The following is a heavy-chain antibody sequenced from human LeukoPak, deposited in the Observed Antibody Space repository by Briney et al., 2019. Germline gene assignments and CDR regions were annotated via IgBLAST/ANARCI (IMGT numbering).Heavy chain of an antibody. V-gene: IGHV3-7*04. Sequence: QTGGSLRLSCVGSGFTFSSYWMTWVRQAPGKGLEWVANIKDDGSEKYSVDSVKGRFTISGDNAKNLLYLQMSSLRAEDTAVYYCARARIDYWGQGTLVTVSS. J-gene: IGHJ4*02. D-gene: IGHD1-14*01. CDR1: GFTFSSYW. CDR2: IKDDGSEK. CDR3: ARARIDY.